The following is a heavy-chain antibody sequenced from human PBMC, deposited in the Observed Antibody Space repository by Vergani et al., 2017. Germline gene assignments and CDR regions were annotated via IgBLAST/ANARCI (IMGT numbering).Heavy chain of an antibody. CDR1: GGSISSGDYY. V-gene: IGHV4-30-4*08. Sequence: QVQLQESGPGLVKPSQTLSLTCTVSGGSISSGDYYWSWIRQPPGKGLEWIGYIYYSGSTYYNPSLKSRVTISAEPSKNQFSLKLSSVTAADTAVYSCAREGRGSGYYSGGYWGQGTLVTVSS. J-gene: IGHJ4*02. D-gene: IGHD3-22*01. CDR3: AREGRGSGYYSGGY. CDR2: IYYSGST.